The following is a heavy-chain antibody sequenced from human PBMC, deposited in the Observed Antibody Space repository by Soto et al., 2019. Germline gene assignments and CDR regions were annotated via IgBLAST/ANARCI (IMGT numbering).Heavy chain of an antibody. CDR1: GYDFTSYG. CDR3: ASGRIVAAIHDAFEI. J-gene: IGHJ3*02. Sequence: QGQLLQSGDEVKKPGASVRVSCRASGYDFTSYGISWVRQAPGQGLEWVSWISAYNGKRDTAQKFQGRVTMTLDTSTDTAHMEFGGLSSAGTAVYYWASGRIVAAIHDAFEIGGQGTMVAVSS. V-gene: IGHV1-18*01. CDR2: ISAYNGKR. D-gene: IGHD2-21*01.